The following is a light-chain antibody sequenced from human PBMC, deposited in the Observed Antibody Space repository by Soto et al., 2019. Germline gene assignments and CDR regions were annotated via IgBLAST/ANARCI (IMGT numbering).Light chain of an antibody. CDR3: QQRSNWPCS. Sequence: EIVLTQSPVTLSLSPGERATLSCRASQSVSSSLAWYQQKPGQAPSLLIYDASNRATSIPARFSGSGSETDFNLTVISLEPEDFAVYYCQQRSNWPCSFGYGTKLEIK. V-gene: IGKV3-11*01. J-gene: IGKJ2*02. CDR2: DAS. CDR1: QSVSSS.